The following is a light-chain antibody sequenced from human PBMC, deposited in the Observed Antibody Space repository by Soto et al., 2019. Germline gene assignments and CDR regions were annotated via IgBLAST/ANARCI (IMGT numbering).Light chain of an antibody. CDR1: SSDVGGYNY. CDR2: EVS. V-gene: IGLV2-14*01. CDR3: SSYTSSSTDV. J-gene: IGLJ1*01. Sequence: QSALTQPASLSGSPGQSITISCTGTSSDVGGYNYVSWYQQHPGKAPKLMIYEVSNRPSGVSNRFSGSKSGNTASPTISGLQAEDEADYYCSSYTSSSTDVFGTGTKVTVL.